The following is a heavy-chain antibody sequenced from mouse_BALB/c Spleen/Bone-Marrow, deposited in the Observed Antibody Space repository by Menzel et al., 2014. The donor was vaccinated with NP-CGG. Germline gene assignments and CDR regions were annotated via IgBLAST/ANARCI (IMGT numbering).Heavy chain of an antibody. CDR3: ARSGYYGSSYFDY. J-gene: IGHJ2*01. V-gene: IGHV1-20*02. CDR2: INPYNGDT. D-gene: IGHD1-1*01. Sequence: EVKLMESGPELVKPGASVKISCKASGYSFTGYFMNWVMQSHGKSLEWIGRINPYNGDTFYNQKFKGKATLTVDKSSSTAHMELRSLASEDSAVHYCARSGYYGSSYFDYWGQGTTLTVSS. CDR1: GYSFTGYF.